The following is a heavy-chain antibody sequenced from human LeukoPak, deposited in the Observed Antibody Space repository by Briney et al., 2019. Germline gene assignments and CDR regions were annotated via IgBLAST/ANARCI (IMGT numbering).Heavy chain of an antibody. CDR2: VSSSSSYI. J-gene: IGHJ4*02. D-gene: IGHD4-17*01. CDR3: ARDSTPTTTVTSPDY. CDR1: GFTFSSYS. V-gene: IGHV3-21*01. Sequence: GGSLRLSCAASGFTFSSYSMNWVRQAPGKGLEWVSFVSSSSSYIYYADSVKGRFTISRDNAKDSLYLQMDSLRAEDTAVYYCARDSTPTTTVTSPDYWGQGTLVTVSS.